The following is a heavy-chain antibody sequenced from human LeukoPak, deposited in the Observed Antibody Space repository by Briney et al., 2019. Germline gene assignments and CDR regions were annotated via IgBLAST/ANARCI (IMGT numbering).Heavy chain of an antibody. CDR3: ARGVRHHYYYGMDV. CDR2: IYYSGST. D-gene: IGHD4/OR15-4a*01. CDR1: GGSISSGGYY. J-gene: IGHJ6*02. Sequence: PSETLSLTCTVSGGSISSGGYYWSWIRQHPGKGLEWIGYIYYSGSTYYNPSLKSRVTISVDTSKNQFSLKLSSVTAADTAVYCCARGVRHHYYYGMDVWGQGTTVTVSS. V-gene: IGHV4-31*03.